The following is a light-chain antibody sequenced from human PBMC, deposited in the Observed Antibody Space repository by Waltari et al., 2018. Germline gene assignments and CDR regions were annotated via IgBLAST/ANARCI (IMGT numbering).Light chain of an antibody. J-gene: IGKJ2*01. V-gene: IGKV3-20*01. CDR3: QHYDVLLYT. CDR1: HRLRNSG. Sequence: EIVLTQSPGTLSLSPGERATLSCRASHRLRNSGLAWYQMRPGQAPRLLIYGASNRAAGLPDTFSGSGSGTDFTLTISRLEPEDFAVYYCQHYDVLLYTFGQGTKVEI. CDR2: GAS.